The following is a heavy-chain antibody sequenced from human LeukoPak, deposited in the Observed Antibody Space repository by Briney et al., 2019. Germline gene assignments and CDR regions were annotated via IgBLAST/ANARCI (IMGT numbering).Heavy chain of an antibody. D-gene: IGHD3-10*01. V-gene: IGHV5-51*01. J-gene: IGHJ4*02. CDR1: GYRFTSYW. CDR2: IYPGDSDT. CDR3: ARGILGFGELYNY. Sequence: PGESLKISFKGSGYRFTSYWIGWVRPMPGKGLEWMGIIYPGDSDTRYSPSFQGQVTISADKSISTAYLQWSSLKASDTAMYYCARGILGFGELYNYWGQGTLVTVSS.